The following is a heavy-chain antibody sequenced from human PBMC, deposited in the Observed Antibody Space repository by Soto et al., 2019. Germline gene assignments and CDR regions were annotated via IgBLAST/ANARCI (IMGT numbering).Heavy chain of an antibody. V-gene: IGHV3-21*04. CDR2: ISSSSSYI. CDR3: AKELVGATGAFDI. Sequence: GGSLRLSCAASGFTFSSYSMNWVRQAPGKGLEWVSSISSSSSYIYYADSVKGRFTISRDNAKNSLYLQMNSLRAEDTAVYYCAKELVGATGAFDIWGQGTMVTVSS. CDR1: GFTFSSYS. D-gene: IGHD1-26*01. J-gene: IGHJ3*02.